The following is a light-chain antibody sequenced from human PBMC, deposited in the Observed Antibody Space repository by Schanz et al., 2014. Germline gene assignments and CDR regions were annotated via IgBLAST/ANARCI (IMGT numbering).Light chain of an antibody. J-gene: IGKJ5*01. V-gene: IGKV3-20*01. CDR1: QNVGTY. Sequence: PGERATLSCRASQNVGTYLAWYQQKPGQAPRLLIYGVSSRATGIPDSFSGSGSGTDFTLTISRLEPEDFAVYYCQQYGSSPPITFGQGTRLEIK. CDR3: QQYGSSPPIT. CDR2: GVS.